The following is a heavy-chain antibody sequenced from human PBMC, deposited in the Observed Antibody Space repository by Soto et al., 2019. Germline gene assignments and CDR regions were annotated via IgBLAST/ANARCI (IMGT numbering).Heavy chain of an antibody. D-gene: IGHD3-22*01. J-gene: IGHJ6*02. Sequence: NPSETLSLTCTVSGGSFSSYYWSWIRQPPGKGLEWIGHIYYSGRTNYNPSLKSRVTISGDTSKNQLSLKLSSVTAADTAVYYCAQDYYYDSRGYPGAYYYGMDVWGQGTTVTVSS. CDR1: GGSFSSYY. CDR3: AQDYYYDSRGYPGAYYYGMDV. V-gene: IGHV4-59*01. CDR2: IYYSGRT.